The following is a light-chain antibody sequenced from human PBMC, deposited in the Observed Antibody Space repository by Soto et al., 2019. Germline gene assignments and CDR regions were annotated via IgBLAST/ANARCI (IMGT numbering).Light chain of an antibody. Sequence: DIQMTQSPSSLSASVGDRVTITCQASQDIRNYLNWYQQKPGKAPRLLIYDASNLKTGVPSRFSGSGSGTDFTLTISGLQPEDIATYYCQQYDKLPYTFGQGTNLES. J-gene: IGKJ2*01. CDR3: QQYDKLPYT. CDR1: QDIRNY. CDR2: DAS. V-gene: IGKV1-33*01.